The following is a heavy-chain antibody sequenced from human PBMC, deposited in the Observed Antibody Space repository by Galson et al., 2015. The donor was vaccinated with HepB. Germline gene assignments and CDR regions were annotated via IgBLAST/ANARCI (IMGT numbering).Heavy chain of an antibody. CDR2: VYYIENT. Sequence: TLSLTCTVSGGSIISDEYYWSWIRQPPGKGLEWVGYVYYIENTYYNPSLKSRVSISVDTSKSQFSLKLSSVTAADTAMYYCAGSMTTGDSYGMDVWGQGTTVTVSS. D-gene: IGHD4-11*01. V-gene: IGHV4-30-4*01. CDR3: AGSMTTGDSYGMDV. J-gene: IGHJ6*02. CDR1: GGSIISDEYY.